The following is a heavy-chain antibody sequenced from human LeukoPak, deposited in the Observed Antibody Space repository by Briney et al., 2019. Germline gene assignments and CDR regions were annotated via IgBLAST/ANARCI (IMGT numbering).Heavy chain of an antibody. V-gene: IGHV3-9*01. CDR3: ARVWDSSGFYYFDY. Sequence: GGSLRLSCAASGFTLDDYAIHWVRQLPGKGLEWVSGISWNRGSVGYGDSVKGRFTISRDNAKNSLYLQMNSLRAEDTALYHCARVWDSSGFYYFDYWGQGTLVTVSS. J-gene: IGHJ4*02. D-gene: IGHD3-22*01. CDR1: GFTLDDYA. CDR2: ISWNRGSV.